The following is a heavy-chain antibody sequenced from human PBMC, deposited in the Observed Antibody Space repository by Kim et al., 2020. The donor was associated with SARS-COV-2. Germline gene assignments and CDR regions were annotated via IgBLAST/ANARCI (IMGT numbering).Heavy chain of an antibody. CDR3: AKPDGGGWFGDITRYYYYYGMAV. J-gene: IGHJ6*02. CDR1: GFTFSSYA. Sequence: GGSLRLSCAASGFTFSSYAMSWVRQAPGKGLEWVSAISGSGGSTYYADSVKGRFTISRDNSKNTLYLQMNSLRAEDTAVYYCAKPDGGGWFGDITRYYYYYGMAVWGQGTTVTVSS. V-gene: IGHV3-23*01. D-gene: IGHD3-10*01. CDR2: ISGSGGST.